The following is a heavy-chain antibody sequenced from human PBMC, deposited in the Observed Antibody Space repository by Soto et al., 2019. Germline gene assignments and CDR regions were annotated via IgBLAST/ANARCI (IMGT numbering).Heavy chain of an antibody. CDR3: AGYGPTMVVEY. CDR2: IYYSGST. V-gene: IGHV4-59*01. D-gene: IGHD5-12*01. J-gene: IGHJ4*02. Sequence: SETLSLTCTVSGGSISSYYWSWIRQPPGKGLEWIGYIYYSGSTNYNPSLKSRVTISVDTSKNQFSLKLSSVTAADTAVYYCAGYGPTMVVEYWGQGTLVTVSS. CDR1: GGSISSYY.